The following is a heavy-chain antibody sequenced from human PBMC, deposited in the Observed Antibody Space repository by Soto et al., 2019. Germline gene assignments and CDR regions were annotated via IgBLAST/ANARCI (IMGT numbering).Heavy chain of an antibody. D-gene: IGHD3-22*01. CDR3: ARGPTDYYDNSANYFLDY. CDR2: ISTYNGNT. V-gene: IGHV1-18*01. CDR1: GYTCITYG. J-gene: IGHJ4*02. Sequence: QVQLVQSGAEVKKPGASVKVSCKASGYTCITYGVSWVRQAPGQGLDWLGWISTYNGNTRYADRLQARVTMTTDTTTNTAYMGLRNLRSDDTAVYYCARGPTDYYDNSANYFLDYWGQGTLVTVPS.